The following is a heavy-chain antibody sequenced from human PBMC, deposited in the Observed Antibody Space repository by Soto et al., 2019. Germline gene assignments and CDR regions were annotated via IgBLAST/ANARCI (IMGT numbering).Heavy chain of an antibody. Sequence: EVQLLESGGGLVQPGGSLRLSCAASGLTFSKYDMSWVRQAPGKGLEWVSTISGGRGGTYYADSVKGRFTISRDNSKNTLYLQMNSLRAEDTAVYYCASRNYYDSRGYYYLYYFDYWGQGTLVTVSS. CDR3: ASRNYYDSRGYYYLYYFDY. J-gene: IGHJ4*02. D-gene: IGHD3-22*01. CDR2: ISGGRGGT. V-gene: IGHV3-23*01. CDR1: GLTFSKYD.